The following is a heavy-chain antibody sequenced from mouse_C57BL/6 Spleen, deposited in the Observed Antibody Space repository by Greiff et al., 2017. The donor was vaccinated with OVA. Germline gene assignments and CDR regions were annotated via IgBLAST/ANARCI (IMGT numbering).Heavy chain of an antibody. V-gene: IGHV1-52*01. D-gene: IGHD2-1*01. CDR3: ARWNYGNLDH. CDR2: IDPSDSET. Sequence: QVQLQQPGAELVRPGSSVKLSCKASGYTFTSYWMHWVKQRPIQGLEWIGNIDPSDSETHYNQKFKDKATLTVDKSSSTAYMQLSSLTSEDSAVYYCARWNYGNLDHWGQGTTLTVSS. CDR1: GYTFTSYW. J-gene: IGHJ2*01.